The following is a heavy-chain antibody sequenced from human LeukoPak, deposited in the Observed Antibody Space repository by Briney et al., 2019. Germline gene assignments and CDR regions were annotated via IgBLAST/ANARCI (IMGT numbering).Heavy chain of an antibody. J-gene: IGHJ4*02. D-gene: IGHD1-26*01. CDR3: ARGTRIVGATLWY. V-gene: IGHV3-64*01. CDR1: GFTFSSYA. Sequence: GGSLRLSCAASGFTFSSYAMHWVRQAPGKGLEYVSAISSNGGSTYYANSVKGRFTISRDNSKNTLYLQMGSLRAEDMAVYYCARGTRIVGATLWYWGQGTLVTVSS. CDR2: ISSNGGST.